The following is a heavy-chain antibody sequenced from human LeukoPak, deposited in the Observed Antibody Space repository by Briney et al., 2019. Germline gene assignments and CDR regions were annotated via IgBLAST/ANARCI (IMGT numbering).Heavy chain of an antibody. CDR2: IYYSGST. Sequence: SQTLSLTCTVSAGSISSGYYYWSWIRQPPGKGLEWIGYIYYSGSTYYNPSLKSRVTISVPTSNNQFSLKLSSVTAADTAVYYCARRVVSGDNWFDPWGQRNLLNDSS. V-gene: IGHV4-30-4*01. D-gene: IGHD2-21*01. CDR1: AGSISSGYYY. CDR3: ARRVVSGDNWFDP. J-gene: IGHJ5*02.